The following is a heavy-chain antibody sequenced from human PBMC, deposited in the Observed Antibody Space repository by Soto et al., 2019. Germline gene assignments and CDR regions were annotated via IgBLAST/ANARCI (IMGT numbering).Heavy chain of an antibody. J-gene: IGHJ3*02. CDR3: ARAALLVVPSALDI. CDR1: GDTFGTSG. D-gene: IGHD2-2*01. V-gene: IGHV1-18*01. Sequence: QVQLVQSGAEMKKPGASVRVSCKTSGDTFGTSGFHWVRQAPGQGLEWMGWSSAYNGNTYYIQKLQGRATMTTEKYTSTAYMELRSLNSDDTAVYLCARAALLVVPSALDIWGQGTMVTVSS. CDR2: SSAYNGNT.